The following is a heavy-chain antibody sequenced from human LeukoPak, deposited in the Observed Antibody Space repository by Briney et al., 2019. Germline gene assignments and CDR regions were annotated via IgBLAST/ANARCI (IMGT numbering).Heavy chain of an antibody. J-gene: IGHJ4*02. CDR1: GFTFSSYG. CDR3: VKVAHYYYGSESYYFFEH. CDR2: ISGSGGST. Sequence: GGSLRLSCAASGFTFSSYGMSWVRQAPGKGLEWVSAISGSGGSTYYADSVKGRFTISRDNSKNTLYLQMNSLRVEDTAIYYCVKVAHYYYGSESYYFFEHWGQGTPVTASS. V-gene: IGHV3-23*01. D-gene: IGHD3-10*01.